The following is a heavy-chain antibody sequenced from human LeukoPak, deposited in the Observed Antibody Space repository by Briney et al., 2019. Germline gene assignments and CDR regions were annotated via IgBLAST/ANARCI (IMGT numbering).Heavy chain of an antibody. CDR1: GFTVSSNS. V-gene: IGHV3-53*01. Sequence: GRSLRLSCTVSGFTVSSNSMSWVRQAPGKGLEWVSFIYSDNTHYSDSVKGRFTISRDNSKNTLYLQMNSLRAEDTAVYYCARRAGAYSHPYDYWGQGTLVTVSS. D-gene: IGHD4/OR15-4a*01. CDR2: IYSDNT. J-gene: IGHJ4*02. CDR3: ARRAGAYSHPYDY.